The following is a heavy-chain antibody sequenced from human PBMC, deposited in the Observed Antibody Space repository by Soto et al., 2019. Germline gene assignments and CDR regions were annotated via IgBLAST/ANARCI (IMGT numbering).Heavy chain of an antibody. J-gene: IGHJ4*02. Sequence: PSETLSLTCTVSGGSITSGGHYRSWIRQHPEKGLEWIGHFYYTGSTYYNPSLESRLTISLDTSKNHFSLKLSSVTAADTAVYYCTVTYDSGSDYWGQGTLVTVSS. CDR1: GGSITSGGHY. CDR3: TVTYDSGSDY. D-gene: IGHD4-17*01. V-gene: IGHV4-31*03. CDR2: FYYTGST.